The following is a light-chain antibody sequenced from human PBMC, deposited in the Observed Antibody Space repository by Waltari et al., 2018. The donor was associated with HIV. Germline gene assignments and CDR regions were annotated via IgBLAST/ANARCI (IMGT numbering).Light chain of an antibody. CDR2: DAS. V-gene: IGKV3-11*01. Sequence: EIVLTQSPVTLSLSPGDRANLSCRASQNIRNYVGWYQQKSGQPPRLLIYDASTRDTGIPARFSGAGSGTDFTLTIDSLEPEDFAMYYCQQRSNWPGTFGPGTRVDVK. J-gene: IGKJ3*01. CDR3: QQRSNWPGT. CDR1: QNIRNY.